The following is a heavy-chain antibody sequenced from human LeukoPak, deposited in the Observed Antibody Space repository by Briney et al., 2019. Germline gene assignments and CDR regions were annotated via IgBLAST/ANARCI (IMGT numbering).Heavy chain of an antibody. J-gene: IGHJ4*02. D-gene: IGHD6-19*01. V-gene: IGHV3-53*01. CDR1: GFTVSSNY. CDR2: IYSVGTT. CDR3: AKDRVGSSGWYFDY. Sequence: GGSLRLSCAASGFTVSSNYMNWVRQPPGKGLEWVSVIYSVGTTYYADSVKGRFTISRDNSKNTLYLQMNSLRAEDTAVYYCAKDRVGSSGWYFDYWGQGTLVTVSS.